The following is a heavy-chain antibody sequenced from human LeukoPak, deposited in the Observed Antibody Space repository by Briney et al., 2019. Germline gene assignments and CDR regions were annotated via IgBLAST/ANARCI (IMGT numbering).Heavy chain of an antibody. Sequence: SQTLSLTCTVSGGSISSGGYYWSWIRQPPGKGLEWIGYIYHSGSTYYNPSLKSRVTISVDRSKNQFSLKLSSVTAADTAVYYCARVRFGGQVFDYWGQGTLVTVSS. J-gene: IGHJ4*02. CDR2: IYHSGST. CDR3: ARVRFGGQVFDY. D-gene: IGHD3-16*01. V-gene: IGHV4-30-2*01. CDR1: GGSISSGGYY.